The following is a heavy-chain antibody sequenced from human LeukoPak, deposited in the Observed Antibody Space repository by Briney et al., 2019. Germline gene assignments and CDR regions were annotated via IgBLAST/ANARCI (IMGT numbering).Heavy chain of an antibody. Sequence: PSETLSLTCTVSGGSFSSGDYYWGWIRQPPGKGLEWIGYIYYSGSTYYNPSLKSRVTISVDTSKNQFSLKLSSVTAADTAVYYCARDRGYSSSWYLDYWGQGTLVTVSS. CDR1: GGSFSSGDYY. V-gene: IGHV4-30-4*01. D-gene: IGHD6-13*01. J-gene: IGHJ4*02. CDR3: ARDRGYSSSWYLDY. CDR2: IYYSGST.